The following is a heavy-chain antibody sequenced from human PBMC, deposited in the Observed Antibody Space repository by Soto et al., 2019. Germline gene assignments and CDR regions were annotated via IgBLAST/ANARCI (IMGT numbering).Heavy chain of an antibody. V-gene: IGHV3-11*04. CDR2: ISSSGSDI. D-gene: IGHD2-2*01. J-gene: IGHJ6*02. Sequence: QVQVVESGGGLVKPGGSLRLSCAASGFTFSDFYMSWIRQAPGKGLEWVSHISSSGSDIYYVDSVKGRFTISRDNAKNSLYLQMNSLRGEDTAVYYCARDSRQRSLDVWGQGTTVTVSS. CDR3: ARDSRQRSLDV. CDR1: GFTFSDFY.